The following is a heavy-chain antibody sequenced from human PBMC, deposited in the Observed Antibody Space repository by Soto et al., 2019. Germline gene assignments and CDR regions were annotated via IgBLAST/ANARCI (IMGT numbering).Heavy chain of an antibody. D-gene: IGHD1-1*01. V-gene: IGHV4-59*12. Sequence: SETLSLTCTVAGGSISSYYWSWIRQPPGKGLEWIGYIYYSGSTNYNPSLKSRVTISVDTSKNQFSLKLSSVTAADTAVYYCARVLGTRGDYWGQGTLVTVSS. J-gene: IGHJ4*02. CDR1: GGSISSYY. CDR3: ARVLGTRGDY. CDR2: IYYSGST.